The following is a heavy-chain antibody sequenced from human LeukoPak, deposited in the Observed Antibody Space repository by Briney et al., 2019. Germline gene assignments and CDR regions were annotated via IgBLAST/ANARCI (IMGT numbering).Heavy chain of an antibody. V-gene: IGHV3-30-3*01. CDR2: ISYDGSNK. Sequence: GGSLRLSCAASGFTFSSYAMHWVRQAPGKGLEWVAVISYDGSNKYYADSVKGRFTISRDNSKNTLYLQMNSLRAEDTAVYYCARDFGFSPSSGYSFDYWGQGTLVTVSS. CDR3: ARDFGFSPSSGYSFDY. J-gene: IGHJ4*02. D-gene: IGHD3-22*01. CDR1: GFTFSSYA.